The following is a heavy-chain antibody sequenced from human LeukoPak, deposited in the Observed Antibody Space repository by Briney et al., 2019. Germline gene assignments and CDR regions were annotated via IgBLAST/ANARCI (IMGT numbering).Heavy chain of an antibody. CDR1: GGSIDTYY. J-gene: IGHJ4*02. Sequence: SETLSLTCSVSGGSIDTYYWTWVRQPPGRGLEWIGFVFYSGIANYNRSLGSRVTISVDTSKNQFSLKLTSVTAADTAIYYCARWGESVTGVDYWGQGILVTVSS. V-gene: IGHV4-59*08. CDR3: ARWGESVTGVDY. CDR2: VFYSGIA. D-gene: IGHD6-19*01.